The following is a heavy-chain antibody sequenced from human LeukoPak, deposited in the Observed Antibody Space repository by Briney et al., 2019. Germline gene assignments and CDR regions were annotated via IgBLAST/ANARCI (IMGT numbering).Heavy chain of an antibody. CDR2: IKQEGSEE. Sequence: PWGSLRLSCAASGFTFSTYWMSWVRQAPGKGLEWVAIIKQEGSEEYYMDSVKGRFTISRDNAKNSLYLQMNSLRAEDTAVYYCARGGNMPDYWGQGALVTLSS. D-gene: IGHD1/OR15-1a*01. J-gene: IGHJ4*02. CDR3: ARGGNMPDY. CDR1: GFTFSTYW. V-gene: IGHV3-7*01.